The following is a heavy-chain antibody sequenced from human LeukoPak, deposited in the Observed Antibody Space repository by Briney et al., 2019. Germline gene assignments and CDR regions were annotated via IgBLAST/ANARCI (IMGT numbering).Heavy chain of an antibody. CDR1: GGTFSSYA. Sequence: SVKVSCKASGGTFSSYAISWVRQAPGQGLEWMGGIIPIFGTANYAQKFQGRVTITTDESTSTAYMELSSLRSEDTAVYCCAGNYDFWSGYNPDTYYFDYWGQGTLVTVSS. V-gene: IGHV1-69*05. J-gene: IGHJ4*02. CDR2: IIPIFGTA. D-gene: IGHD3-3*01. CDR3: AGNYDFWSGYNPDTYYFDY.